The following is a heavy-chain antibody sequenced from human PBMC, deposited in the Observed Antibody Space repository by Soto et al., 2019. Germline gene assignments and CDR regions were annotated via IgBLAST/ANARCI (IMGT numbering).Heavy chain of an antibody. V-gene: IGHV4-4*02. CDR3: ARESPPTYYYDSSGYYNNWFDP. CDR1: GGSISSSNW. J-gene: IGHJ5*02. D-gene: IGHD3-22*01. CDR2: IYHSGST. Sequence: SETLSLTCAVSGGSISSSNWWSWVRQPPGKGLEWIGEIYHSGSTNYNQSLKSRVTISVDKSKNQFSLKLSSVTAADTAVYYCARESPPTYYYDSSGYYNNWFDPWGQGTLVTVSS.